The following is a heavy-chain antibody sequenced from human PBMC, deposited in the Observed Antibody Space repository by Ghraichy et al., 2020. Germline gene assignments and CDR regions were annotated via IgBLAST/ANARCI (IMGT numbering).Heavy chain of an antibody. D-gene: IGHD3-10*01. CDR2: ISSSSSYI. V-gene: IGHV3-21*01. J-gene: IGHJ3*02. Sequence: GGSLRLSCAASGFTFSSYSMNWVRQAPGKGLEWVSSISSSSSYIYYADSVKGRFTISRDNAKNSLYLQMNSLRAEDTAVYYCARDVGVESGPNDAFDIWGQGTMVTVSS. CDR3: ARDVGVESGPNDAFDI. CDR1: GFTFSSYS.